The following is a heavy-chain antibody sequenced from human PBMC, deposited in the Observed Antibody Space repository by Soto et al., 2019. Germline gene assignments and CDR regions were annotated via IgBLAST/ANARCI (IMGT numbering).Heavy chain of an antibody. CDR1: GGTFSSYA. Sequence: ASVKVSCKASGGTFSSYAISWVRQAPGQGLEWMGGIFPIFGTANYAQKFQGRVTITADESTSTAYMELSSLRSEDTAVYYCARDRAILTGYTPYNWFDPWGQGTLVTVSS. V-gene: IGHV1-69*13. J-gene: IGHJ5*02. D-gene: IGHD3-9*01. CDR3: ARDRAILTGYTPYNWFDP. CDR2: IFPIFGTA.